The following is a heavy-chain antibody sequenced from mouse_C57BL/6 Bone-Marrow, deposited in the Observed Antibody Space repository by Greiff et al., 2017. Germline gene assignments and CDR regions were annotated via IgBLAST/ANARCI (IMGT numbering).Heavy chain of an antibody. CDR3: ARQNYGSSSAWCAY. CDR1: GFTFSDYY. V-gene: IGHV5-12*01. CDR2: ISNGGGST. Sequence: EVKLMESGGGLVQPGGSLKLSCAASGFTFSDYYMYWVRQTPEKRLEWVAYISNGGGSTYYPDTVKGRFTISRDNAKNTLYLQMSRLKSEDTAMXYCARQNYGSSSAWCAYWGQGTLVTVSA. D-gene: IGHD1-1*01. J-gene: IGHJ3*01.